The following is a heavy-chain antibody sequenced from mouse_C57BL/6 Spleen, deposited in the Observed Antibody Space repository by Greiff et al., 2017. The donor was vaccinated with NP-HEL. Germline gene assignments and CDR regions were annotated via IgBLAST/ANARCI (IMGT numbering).Heavy chain of an antibody. CDR3: ARVLSYAMDY. V-gene: IGHV5-9*01. CDR1: GFTFSSYT. Sequence: EVKLVESGGGLVKPGGSLKLSCAASGFTFSSYTMSWVRQTPVKRLEWVATISGGVGNTYYPDSVKGRFTISRDNAKNTLYLQMSSLRSEDTALYYCARVLSYAMDYWGQGTSVTVSS. J-gene: IGHJ4*01. CDR2: ISGGVGNT.